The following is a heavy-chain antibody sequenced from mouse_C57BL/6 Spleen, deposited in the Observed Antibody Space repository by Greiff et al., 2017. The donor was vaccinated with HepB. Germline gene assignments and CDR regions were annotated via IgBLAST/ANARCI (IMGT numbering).Heavy chain of an antibody. Sequence: AQLQQSGPEMVKPGASVKISCKASGYTFTDYYMNWVKQSHGKSLEWIGDINPNNGGTSYTQKSKGKATLTVDKSSNTAYMELRSLTSEDSAVYYCARSVYYGNRAWFAYWGQGALVTVSA. V-gene: IGHV1-26*01. J-gene: IGHJ3*01. CDR1: GYTFTDYY. CDR2: INPNNGGT. CDR3: ARSVYYGNRAWFAY. D-gene: IGHD2-1*01.